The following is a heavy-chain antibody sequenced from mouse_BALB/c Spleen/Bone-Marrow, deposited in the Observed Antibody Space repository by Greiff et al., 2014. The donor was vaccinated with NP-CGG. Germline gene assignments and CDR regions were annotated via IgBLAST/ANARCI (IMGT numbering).Heavy chain of an antibody. CDR2: IYPGDGDT. CDR3: VRGVAMDY. J-gene: IGHJ4*01. CDR1: GYAFSSYW. Sequence: QVQLQQSGAELVRPGSSVKISCKASGYAFSSYWMNWVKQRPGQGLEWIGQIYPGDGDTNYNGKFKGKATLTADKSSSTAYMQLSSLTSEVSSVYFCVRGVAMDYWGQGTSVTVSS. V-gene: IGHV1-80*01.